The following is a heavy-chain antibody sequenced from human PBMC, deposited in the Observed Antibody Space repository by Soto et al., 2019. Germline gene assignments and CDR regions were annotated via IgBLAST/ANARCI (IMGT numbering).Heavy chain of an antibody. CDR1: GFTFSNYN. Sequence: EVQLVESGGGLVQPGGSRKLSCEASGFTFSNYNMNWVRQAPGKGLAWLAYISTPRTTIYYADSVKGRFTIARDNVKSSLYLYMNSLRDEDTAVYYCARDRVGLDYWGQGTLVTVSS. CDR3: ARDRVGLDY. CDR2: ISTPRTTI. D-gene: IGHD3-16*01. V-gene: IGHV3-48*02. J-gene: IGHJ4*02.